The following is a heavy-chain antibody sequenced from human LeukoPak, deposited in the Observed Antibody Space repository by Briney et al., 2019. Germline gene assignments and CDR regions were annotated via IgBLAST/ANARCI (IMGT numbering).Heavy chain of an antibody. J-gene: IGHJ3*02. CDR2: ISGSGVST. Sequence: GGSLRLSCAASGFTFSRYAMSWVRQAPGKGLEWVSSISGSGVSTYYADSVKGRFTISRDNSKNTLYLQMNSLRAEDTAVYYCVKERRADGDYISAFDIWGQGTMVTVSS. CDR1: GFTFSRYA. V-gene: IGHV3-23*01. D-gene: IGHD4-17*01. CDR3: VKERRADGDYISAFDI.